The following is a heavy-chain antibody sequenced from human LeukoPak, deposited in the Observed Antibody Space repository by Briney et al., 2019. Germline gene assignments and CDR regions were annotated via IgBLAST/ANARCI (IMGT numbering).Heavy chain of an antibody. D-gene: IGHD3-16*01. Sequence: GESLKISSKGSGFTFTEYWIGWVRQVPGEGLEWMGIIYPPDSQTLYGPSFQGHVTISADKSITTLYLQWSSLNVSDTGMYYCAKRRRDQLLLGDWFDLWGEGTLVTVSS. V-gene: IGHV5-51*01. J-gene: IGHJ5*02. CDR2: IYPPDSQT. CDR3: AKRRRDQLLLGDWFDL. CDR1: GFTFTEYW.